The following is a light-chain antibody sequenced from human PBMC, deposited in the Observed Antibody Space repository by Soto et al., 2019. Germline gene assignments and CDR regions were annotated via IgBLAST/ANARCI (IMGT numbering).Light chain of an antibody. CDR1: QSISSSY. V-gene: IGKV3-20*01. CDR2: GAS. CDR3: QQYGSSFT. Sequence: TQSPSTLSASVGDRVTITCRASQSISSSYLAWYQQKPGQAPRLLIYGASSRATGIPDRFSGSGSGTDFTLTISRLEPEDFAVYYCQQYGSSFTFGPGTKVDIK. J-gene: IGKJ3*01.